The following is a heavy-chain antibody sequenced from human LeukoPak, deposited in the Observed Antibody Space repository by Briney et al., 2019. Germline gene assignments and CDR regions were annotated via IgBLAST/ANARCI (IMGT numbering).Heavy chain of an antibody. CDR2: IYTSGST. D-gene: IGHD2-8*01. Sequence: PSETLSLTCTVSGGSISSYYWSWIRQPAGKGLEWIGRIYTSGSTNYNPSLKSRVTMSVDTSKNQFSLKLSSVTAADTAVYYCARDRAHCTNGVCYNRFDPWGQGTLVTVSS. J-gene: IGHJ5*02. V-gene: IGHV4-4*07. CDR1: GGSISSYY. CDR3: ARDRAHCTNGVCYNRFDP.